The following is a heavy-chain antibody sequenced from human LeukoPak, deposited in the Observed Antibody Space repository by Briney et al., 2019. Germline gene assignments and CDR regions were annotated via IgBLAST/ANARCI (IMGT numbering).Heavy chain of an antibody. J-gene: IGHJ3*02. D-gene: IGHD6-13*01. Sequence: SSVKVSCKASGGTFSSYTISWVRQAPGQGLEWMGRIIPILGIANYAQKFQGRVTITADKSTSTAYMELSSLRSEDTAVYYCATEGIAAAVSDAFDIWGQGTMVTVSS. CDR3: ATEGIAAAVSDAFDI. V-gene: IGHV1-69*02. CDR1: GGTFSSYT. CDR2: IIPILGIA.